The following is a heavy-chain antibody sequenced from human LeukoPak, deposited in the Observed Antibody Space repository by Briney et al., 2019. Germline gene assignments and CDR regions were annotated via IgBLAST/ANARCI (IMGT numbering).Heavy chain of an antibody. CDR2: IKQDGSEE. CDR3: TSRWILDY. D-gene: IGHD5-18*01. J-gene: IGHJ4*02. V-gene: IGHV3-7*01. CDR1: GFTFSTYW. Sequence: PGGSLRLSCAASGFTFSTYWMTWVRQAPGKELEWVANIKQDGSEEYYVDSVKGRFTISRDNAKNSLYLQMNSLRAEDTAVYYCTSRWILDYWGQGTLVTVSS.